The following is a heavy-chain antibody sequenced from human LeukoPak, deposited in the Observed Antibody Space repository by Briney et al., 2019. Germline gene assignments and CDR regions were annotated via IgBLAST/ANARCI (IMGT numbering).Heavy chain of an antibody. CDR3: GRDRSECSGGSCYSGGFDY. J-gene: IGHJ4*02. D-gene: IGHD2-15*01. Sequence: TGGSLRLSCAASGFTVSSNNMSWVRQAPGKGLEWVSVIYSGGSTYYADSVKGRFTISRDNSKNTLYLQMNSLRAEDTAVYYCGRDRSECSGGSCYSGGFDYWGQGTLVTVSS. V-gene: IGHV3-53*01. CDR2: IYSGGST. CDR1: GFTVSSNN.